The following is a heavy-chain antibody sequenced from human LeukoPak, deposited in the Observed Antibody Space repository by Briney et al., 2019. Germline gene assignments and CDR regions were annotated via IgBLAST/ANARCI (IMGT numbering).Heavy chain of an antibody. CDR2: ISERGGST. CDR1: GISLSNYA. J-gene: IGHJ4*02. V-gene: IGHV3-23*01. CDR3: TLAFDY. Sequence: GGSLRLSCVVSGISLSNYAMTWVRQAPGKGLEWVSYISERGGSTTYADSVKGRFTISRDTSLNTLYLQMNSLRAEDTAVYYCTLAFDYWGQGTLVTVSS.